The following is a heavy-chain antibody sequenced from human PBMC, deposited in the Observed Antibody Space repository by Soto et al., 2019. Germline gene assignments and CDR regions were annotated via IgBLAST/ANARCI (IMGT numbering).Heavy chain of an antibody. D-gene: IGHD6-19*01. V-gene: IGHV1-3*01. CDR3: ARDLEQWLVRGWFDP. J-gene: IGHJ5*02. CDR1: GYTFTSYA. Sequence: GASVKVSFKASGYTFTSYAMHWLRQAPGQRLEWMGWINAGNGSTKYSQKFQGRVTITRDTSASTAYMELSSLRSEDTAVYYCARDLEQWLVRGWFDPWGQGTLVTVSS. CDR2: INAGNGST.